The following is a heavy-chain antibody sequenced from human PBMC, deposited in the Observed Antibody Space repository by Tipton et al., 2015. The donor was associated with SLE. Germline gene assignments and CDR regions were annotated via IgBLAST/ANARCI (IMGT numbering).Heavy chain of an antibody. D-gene: IGHD1-1*01. CDR3: ARGVLRPFDY. J-gene: IGHJ4*02. CDR1: GGSVSSNDYY. Sequence: TLSLTCTVSGGSVSSNDYYWGWIRQPPGKGLEWIGLIYYSGSTNYNPSLKSRVTISVDTSKNQFSLKLSSVTAADTAVYYCARGVLRPFDYWGQGTLVTVSS. V-gene: IGHV4-39*07. CDR2: IYYSGST.